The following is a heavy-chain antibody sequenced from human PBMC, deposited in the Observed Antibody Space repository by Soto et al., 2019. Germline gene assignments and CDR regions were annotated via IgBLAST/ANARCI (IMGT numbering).Heavy chain of an antibody. V-gene: IGHV1-18*01. Sequence: GASVKVSSKASGYTFTSYGISWVRQAPGQGLEWMGWISAYNGNTNYAQRLQGRVTMTTDTSTSTAYMELRSLRSDDTAVDYCAREIYSGYDGPWRSDYLGQGTLVTVSS. CDR3: AREIYSGYDGPWRSDY. D-gene: IGHD5-12*01. CDR2: ISAYNGNT. J-gene: IGHJ4*02. CDR1: GYTFTSYG.